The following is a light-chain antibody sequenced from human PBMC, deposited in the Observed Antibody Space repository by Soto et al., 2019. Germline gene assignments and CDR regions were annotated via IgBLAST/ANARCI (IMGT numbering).Light chain of an antibody. Sequence: QSALTQPRSVSGSPGQSVTISCAGTSSDVGGYNYVSWYQHHPGKAPKLMIYDVTERPSGVPYRFSGSRSGNTASLTISGLQAEDEADYYCCSYAGSFSLVFGGGTKLTVL. CDR3: CSYAGSFSLV. V-gene: IGLV2-11*01. CDR1: SSDVGGYNY. J-gene: IGLJ3*02. CDR2: DVT.